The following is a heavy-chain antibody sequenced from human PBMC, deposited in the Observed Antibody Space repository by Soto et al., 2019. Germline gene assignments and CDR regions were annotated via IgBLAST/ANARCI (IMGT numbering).Heavy chain of an antibody. Sequence: GGSLRLSCAASGFTFSDYYMSWIRQAPGKGLEWVSYISSSGSSIYYADSVKGRFTISRDNSKNTLYLQMNSLRAEDTAVYYCAKLKGAHYDFWSGYPPDAFDIWGQGTMVTVSS. CDR1: GFTFSDYY. V-gene: IGHV3-11*01. CDR3: AKLKGAHYDFWSGYPPDAFDI. D-gene: IGHD3-3*01. J-gene: IGHJ3*02. CDR2: ISSSGSSI.